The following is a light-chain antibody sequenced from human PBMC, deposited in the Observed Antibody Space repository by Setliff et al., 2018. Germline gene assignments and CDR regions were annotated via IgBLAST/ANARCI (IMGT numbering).Light chain of an antibody. J-gene: IGLJ1*01. Sequence: QSALTQPASVSGSPGQSITVSCTGTSSDIGGYNYASWYQQHPGKAPKLMIYDVINRPSGISHRFSGSKSGNTASLTISGLQPEGEADYYCASYTATSTPLDVFGTGTKVTVL. CDR3: ASYTATSTPLDV. V-gene: IGLV2-14*03. CDR2: DVI. CDR1: SSDIGGYNY.